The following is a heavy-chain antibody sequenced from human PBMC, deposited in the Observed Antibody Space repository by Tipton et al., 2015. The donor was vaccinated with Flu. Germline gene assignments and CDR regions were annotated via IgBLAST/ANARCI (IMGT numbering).Heavy chain of an antibody. CDR1: GYSINSGYF. Sequence: LRLSCAVTGYSINSGYFWGWIRQPPGKGLEWIGSLSHSGRTYYNPSLKSRVTISADTWKTQFSLKLSSVTAADTAVYYCARLTYYYGSGTSDSWGQGTLVTVSS. J-gene: IGHJ4*02. CDR3: ARLTYYYGSGTSDS. CDR2: LSHSGRT. D-gene: IGHD3-10*01. V-gene: IGHV4-38-2*01.